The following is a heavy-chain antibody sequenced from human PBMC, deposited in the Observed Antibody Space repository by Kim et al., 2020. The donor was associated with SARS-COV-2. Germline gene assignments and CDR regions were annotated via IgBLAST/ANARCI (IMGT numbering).Heavy chain of an antibody. CDR2: ST. D-gene: IGHD5-18*01. Sequence: STSYAQKCQGRGTQTRDTSTSTVYMELSSLRSEDTAVYYCARELDTTWDYWGQGTLVTVSS. V-gene: IGHV1-46*01. J-gene: IGHJ4*02. CDR3: ARELDTTWDY.